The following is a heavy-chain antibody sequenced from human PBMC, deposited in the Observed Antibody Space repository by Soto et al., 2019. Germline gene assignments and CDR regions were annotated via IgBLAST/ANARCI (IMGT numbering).Heavy chain of an antibody. J-gene: IGHJ4*02. V-gene: IGHV3-7*05. CDR2: IKQDGSER. CDR1: GFTFSSYW. CDR3: ARDSPTFYDFHTPSDY. D-gene: IGHD3-3*01. Sequence: EVQLVESGGGLVQPGGSLRLSCAASGFTFSSYWMSWVRQAPGKGLEWVANIKQDGSERYYVDSVKGRFTISRDNVENSLYLQMSSLRAEDTAVYYCARDSPTFYDFHTPSDYWGQGTLVTVSS.